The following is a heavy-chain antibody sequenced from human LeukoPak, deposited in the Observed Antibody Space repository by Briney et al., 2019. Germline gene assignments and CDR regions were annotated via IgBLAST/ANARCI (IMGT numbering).Heavy chain of an antibody. CDR1: GGTFSSYT. CDR2: IIPILGIA. Sequence: SVKVSCKASGGTFSSYTISWVRQGPGQGLEWMGRIIPILGIANYAQKFQGRVTITADKSTSTAYMELSSLRSEDTAVYYCARDQGYCSSSSCYNSDYWGQGTLVTVSS. V-gene: IGHV1-69*04. D-gene: IGHD2-2*02. CDR3: ARDQGYCSSSSCYNSDY. J-gene: IGHJ4*02.